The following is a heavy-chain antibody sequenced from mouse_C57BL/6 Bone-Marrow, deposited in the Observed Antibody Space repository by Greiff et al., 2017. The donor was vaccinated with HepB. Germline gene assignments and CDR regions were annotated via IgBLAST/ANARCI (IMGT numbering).Heavy chain of an antibody. J-gene: IGHJ1*03. V-gene: IGHV1-7*01. CDR2: INPSSGYT. CDR3: ARERLYYYGSSYGWYFDV. Sequence: VKLVESGAELAKPGASVKLSCKASGYTFTSYWMHWVKQRPGQGLEWIGYINPSSGYTKYNQKFKDKATLTADKSSSTAYMQLSSLTYEDSAVYYCARERLYYYGSSYGWYFDVWGTGTTVTVAS. CDR1: GYTFTSYW. D-gene: IGHD1-1*01.